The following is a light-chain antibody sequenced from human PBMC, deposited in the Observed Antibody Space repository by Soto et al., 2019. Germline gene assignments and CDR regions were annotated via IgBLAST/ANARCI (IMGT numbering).Light chain of an antibody. J-gene: IGKJ2*01. CDR1: QSVLYSSNNKNY. CDR3: QQYYSTSPS. Sequence: DIVMTQSPDSLAVSLGERATINCKSSQSVLYSSNNKNYLAWYQQKPGQPPKLLIYWASTRESGVPDRFSGSGSGTDFTLTSISLQAEDVAVYYCQQYYSTSPSCGQGTTLEIK. CDR2: WAS. V-gene: IGKV4-1*01.